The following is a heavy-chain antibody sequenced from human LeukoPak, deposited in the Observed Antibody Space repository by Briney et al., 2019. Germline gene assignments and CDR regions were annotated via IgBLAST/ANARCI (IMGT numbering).Heavy chain of an antibody. J-gene: IGHJ4*02. D-gene: IGHD5-18*01. Sequence: GGSLRLSCAASGFTFSDYAMHWVRQAPGKGLEWVAVIWFDGSETYYADSVMGRFTISRVKSKNTLFLQMNSLRADDTAVYYCAKDNMDTSSCLDYWGQGTLVTVSS. CDR1: GFTFSDYA. CDR3: AKDNMDTSSCLDY. CDR2: IWFDGSET. V-gene: IGHV3-33*03.